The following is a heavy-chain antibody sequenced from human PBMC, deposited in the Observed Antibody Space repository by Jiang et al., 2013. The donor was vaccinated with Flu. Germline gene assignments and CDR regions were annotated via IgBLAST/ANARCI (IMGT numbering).Heavy chain of an antibody. D-gene: IGHD2-15*01. CDR2: ISYDGSNK. J-gene: IGHJ6*01. CDR1: GFTFSSYG. CDR3: AKGGYCSGGSCYREPGPSPSYYYGMDV. V-gene: IGHV3-30*18. Sequence: QLVESGGGVVQPGRSLRLSCAASGFTFSSYGMHWVRQAPGKGLEWVAVISYDGSNKYYADSVKGRFTISRDNSKNTLYLQMNSLRAEDTAVYYCAKGGYCSGGSCYREPGPSPSYYYGMDVW.